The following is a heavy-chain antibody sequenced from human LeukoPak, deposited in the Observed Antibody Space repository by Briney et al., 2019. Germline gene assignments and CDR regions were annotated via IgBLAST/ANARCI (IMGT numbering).Heavy chain of an antibody. V-gene: IGHV3-53*01. J-gene: IGHJ4*02. CDR1: GFTVSSNY. CDR3: AKGVYYYDSSGYYYGY. Sequence: GGSLRLSCAASGFTVSSNYMSWVRQAPGKGLEWVSVIYSGGSTYYADSVKGRFTISRDNSKNTLYLQMNSLRAEDTAVYYCAKGVYYYDSSGYYYGYWGQGTLVTVSS. D-gene: IGHD3-22*01. CDR2: IYSGGST.